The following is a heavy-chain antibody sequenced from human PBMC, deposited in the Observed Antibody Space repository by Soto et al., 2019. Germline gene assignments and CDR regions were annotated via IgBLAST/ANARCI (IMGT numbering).Heavy chain of an antibody. D-gene: IGHD6-19*01. V-gene: IGHV3-23*01. CDR1: GFTFSSYA. J-gene: IGHJ6*01. CDR3: GKWGAIARAGHDYAGMDV. Sequence: EVQLLESGGELVQPGGSLRLSCAASGFTFSSYAMSWVRQAPGKGLEWVSGIGGGGTDTYYAKSVRGRFTISRDNSDNTLYLQMNSLSADDTAVYYCGKWGAIARAGHDYAGMDVGGEGTTVAVSS. CDR2: IGGGGTDT.